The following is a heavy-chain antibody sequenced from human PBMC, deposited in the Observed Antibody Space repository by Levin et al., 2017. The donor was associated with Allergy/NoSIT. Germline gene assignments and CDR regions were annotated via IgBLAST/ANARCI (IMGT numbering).Heavy chain of an antibody. V-gene: IGHV1-69*01. CDR3: VTGSAYSYGHYYFDY. Sequence: KISCKASGGTFRHYALSWVRQAPGQGFEWMGGIVPVFGSTNYAQKFHGRVTITADESTSTANMELSSLGSDDTAVYYCVTGSAYSYGHYYFDYWGQGTLVTVSS. D-gene: IGHD5-18*01. J-gene: IGHJ4*02. CDR2: IVPVFGST. CDR1: GGTFRHYA.